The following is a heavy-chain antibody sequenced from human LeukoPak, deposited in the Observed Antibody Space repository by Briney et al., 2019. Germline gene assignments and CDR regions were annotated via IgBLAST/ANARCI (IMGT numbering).Heavy chain of an antibody. CDR2: INSDGSST. V-gene: IGHV3-74*01. J-gene: IGHJ6*03. Sequence: GGSPRLSCAASGFTFSSYWMHWVRQAPGKGLVWVSRINSDGSSTSYADSVKGRFTISRDNSKNTLYLQMNSLRAEDTAVYYCAKFGTERDDYYYYYYMDVWGKGTTVTISS. D-gene: IGHD6-13*01. CDR1: GFTFSSYW. CDR3: AKFGTERDDYYYYYYMDV.